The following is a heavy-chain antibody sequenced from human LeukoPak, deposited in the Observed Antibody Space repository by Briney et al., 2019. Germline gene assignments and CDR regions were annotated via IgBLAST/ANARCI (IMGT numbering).Heavy chain of an antibody. Sequence: GASVKVSCKASGYTFTSYDINWVRQATGQGLEWMGWMNPNSGNTGYAQKFQGRVTMTRNTSISTAYMELSSLRSEDTAVYYCARHRVKSSSSWYGKQSNWFDPWGQGTLVTVSS. J-gene: IGHJ5*02. CDR2: MNPNSGNT. CDR3: ARHRVKSSSSWYGKQSNWFDP. V-gene: IGHV1-8*01. D-gene: IGHD6-13*01. CDR1: GYTFTSYD.